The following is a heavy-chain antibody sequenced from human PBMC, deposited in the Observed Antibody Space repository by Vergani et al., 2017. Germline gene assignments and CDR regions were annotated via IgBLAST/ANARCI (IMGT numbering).Heavy chain of an antibody. D-gene: IGHD3-3*01. CDR2: IKSDGSIT. J-gene: IGHJ6*04. Sequence: DVHLAESGGGFFQPGGSLRLSCSASGFSFNSYWMHWVRQVPGKGLLWVSRIKSDGSITAYADSVKGRFTISRDNAQNTLYLQMNSLTIEDTAVYYCYCDFWAGYESGDVWGKGTMVTVSS. CDR1: GFSFNSYW. CDR3: YCDFWAGYESGDV. V-gene: IGHV3-74*03.